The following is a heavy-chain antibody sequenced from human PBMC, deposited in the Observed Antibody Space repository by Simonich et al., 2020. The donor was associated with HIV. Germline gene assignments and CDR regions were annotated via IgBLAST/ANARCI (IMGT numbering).Heavy chain of an antibody. CDR1: GFTFSSYA. J-gene: IGHJ4*02. CDR3: ASGGSISSVWADDY. D-gene: IGHD3-16*01. CDR2: ISYDGSNK. V-gene: IGHV3-30*07. Sequence: QVQLVESGGGVVQPGRSLRLSCAASGFTFSSYAMHWVRQAPGKGLDLVAVISYDGSNKYYADSGKGRFTISRDNSKNTLYLQMNSLRAEDTAVYYCASGGSISSVWADDYWGQGTLVTVSS.